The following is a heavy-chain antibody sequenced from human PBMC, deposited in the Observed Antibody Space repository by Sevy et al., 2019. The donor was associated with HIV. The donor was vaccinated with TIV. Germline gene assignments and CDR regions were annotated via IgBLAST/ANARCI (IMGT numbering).Heavy chain of an antibody. V-gene: IGHV4-59*01. D-gene: IGHD5-12*01. Sequence: SETLSLTCSVSGGSISYYYWSWIRQPPGKGLEWIGYIYHTGSTNYNPSLKSRVTISIDTSKNHFSLKLTSVTAADTAIHYCARAPPVLSASDYINWFDPWGQGTLVTVSS. CDR1: GGSISYYY. J-gene: IGHJ5*02. CDR3: ARAPPVLSASDYINWFDP. CDR2: IYHTGST.